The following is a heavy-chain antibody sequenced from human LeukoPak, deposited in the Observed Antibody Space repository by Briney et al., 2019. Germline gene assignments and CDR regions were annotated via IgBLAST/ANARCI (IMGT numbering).Heavy chain of an antibody. D-gene: IGHD3-22*01. V-gene: IGHV3-9*01. CDR1: GSTFDDYA. J-gene: IGHJ3*02. CDR3: AKDQEDSSGYFGGDAFDI. CDR2: ISWNSGSI. Sequence: GGSLRLSCAASGSTFDDYAMHWVRQAPGKGLEWVSGISWNSGSIGYADSVKGRFTISRDNAKNSLYLQMNSLRAEDTALYYCAKDQEDSSGYFGGDAFDIWGQGTMVTVSS.